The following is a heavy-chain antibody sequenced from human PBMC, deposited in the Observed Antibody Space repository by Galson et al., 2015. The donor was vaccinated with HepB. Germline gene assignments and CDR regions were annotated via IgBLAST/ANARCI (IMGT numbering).Heavy chain of an antibody. CDR1: GYFFKSYW. CDR2: IHPGDSDT. J-gene: IGHJ4*02. D-gene: IGHD6-13*01. CDR3: ARQVGPSAAGYFDY. Sequence: QSGAEVKKPGESLKISCKGSGYFFKSYWIGWVRLTPGKGLEWMGIIHPGDSDTRYSPSFQGQVTISADRSIDTAYLHWSSLKAADTATYYCARQVGPSAAGYFDYWSQGILVTVSS. V-gene: IGHV5-51*01.